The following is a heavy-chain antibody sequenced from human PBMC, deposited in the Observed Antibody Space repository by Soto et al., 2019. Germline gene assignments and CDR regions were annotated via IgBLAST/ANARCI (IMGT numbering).Heavy chain of an antibody. CDR1: GGTFSSYS. J-gene: IGHJ6*01. CDR2: IIPIFPTA. D-gene: IGHD3-3*01. Sequence: QVQLVQSGAELKKPGSSVRVSCQASGGTFSSYSVNWVRQAPGQGLEWMGGIIPIFPTADHAQRFQGRVTITADKSTNTADMELSSLSSDDTAVDSCAIRTSVFGGVAMGGLDVWGQGTTVTVSS. CDR3: AIRTSVFGGVAMGGLDV. V-gene: IGHV1-69*14.